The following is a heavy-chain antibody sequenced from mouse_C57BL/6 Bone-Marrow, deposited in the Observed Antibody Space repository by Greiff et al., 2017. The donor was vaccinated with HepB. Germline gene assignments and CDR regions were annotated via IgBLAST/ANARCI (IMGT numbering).Heavy chain of an antibody. V-gene: IGHV1-61*01. CDR3: ARPSTPVVATPFDY. CDR1: GYTFTSYW. Sequence: QVQLQQPGAELVRPGSSVKLSCKASGYTFTSYWMDWVKQRPGQGLEWIGNIYPSDSETHYNQKFKDKATLTVDKSSSTAYMQLSSLTSEDSAVYSCARPSTPVVATPFDYWGQGTTLTVSS. CDR2: IYPSDSET. J-gene: IGHJ2*01. D-gene: IGHD1-1*01.